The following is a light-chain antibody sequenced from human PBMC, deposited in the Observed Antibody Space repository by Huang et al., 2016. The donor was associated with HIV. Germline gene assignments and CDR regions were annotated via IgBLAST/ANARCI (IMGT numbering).Light chain of an antibody. CDR2: DAS. CDR1: QSFGNN. Sequence: EIVMTQSPATLSVSPGEGATLFCRASQSFGNNLAWYQQRPGQAPSLLIYDASTRATGVPPRFNGSGSGTEFTLTISSLQSEDFTVYYCQQYNIWPYTFGQGTKLEIK. V-gene: IGKV3-15*01. CDR3: QQYNIWPYT. J-gene: IGKJ2*01.